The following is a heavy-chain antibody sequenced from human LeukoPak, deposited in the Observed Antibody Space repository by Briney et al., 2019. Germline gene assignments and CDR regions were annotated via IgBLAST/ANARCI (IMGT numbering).Heavy chain of an antibody. Sequence: GGSLRLSCAASGFTFSSYSMNWVRLAPGKGLEWVSSISSSSSYIYYADSVKGRFTISRDNAKNSLYLQMNSLRAEDTAVYYCARDPMYYDILTGYSPYYFDYWGQGTLVTVSS. CDR2: ISSSSSYI. J-gene: IGHJ4*02. CDR1: GFTFSSYS. D-gene: IGHD3-9*01. V-gene: IGHV3-21*01. CDR3: ARDPMYYDILTGYSPYYFDY.